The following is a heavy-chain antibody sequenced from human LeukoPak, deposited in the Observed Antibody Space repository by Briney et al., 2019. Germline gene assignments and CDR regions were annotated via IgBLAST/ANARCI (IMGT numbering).Heavy chain of an antibody. Sequence: GGSLRLSCAAFEFTFTIFGLSWFRQAPGKGLEWVSYISSSGKTISYADSVKGRFTISRDNVKNSLYLQVISLRAEDTAVYYCAIGLGIAARYNAVYPCGQGTMVTVSS. V-gene: IGHV3-48*03. J-gene: IGHJ3*01. CDR2: ISSSGKTI. CDR1: EFTFTIFG. CDR3: AIGLGIAARYNAVYP. D-gene: IGHD6-6*01.